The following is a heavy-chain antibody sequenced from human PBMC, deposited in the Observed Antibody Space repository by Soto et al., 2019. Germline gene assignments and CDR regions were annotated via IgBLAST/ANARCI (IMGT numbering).Heavy chain of an antibody. CDR2: INHSGST. J-gene: IGHJ6*02. CDR1: GGSFSGYY. V-gene: IGHV4-34*01. Sequence: LTCAVYGGSFSGYYWSWIRQPPGKGLEWIGEINHSGSTNYNPSLKSRVTISVDTSKNQFSLKLSSVTAADTAVYYCASGLYYYYGMDVWGQGTTVTVSS. CDR3: ASGLYYYYGMDV.